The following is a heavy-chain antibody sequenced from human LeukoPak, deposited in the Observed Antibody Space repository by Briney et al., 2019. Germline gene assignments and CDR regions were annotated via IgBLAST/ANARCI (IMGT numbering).Heavy chain of an antibody. D-gene: IGHD2-15*01. Sequence: PGGSLRLSCAASGFTFSSYAMSWVRQAPGKGLEWVSAISGSGGSTYYADSVKGRFTISRDNAKNSLYLQMNSLRAEDTAVYYCARDGEYCSGGSCYWVNFDYWGQGTLVTVSS. CDR3: ARDGEYCSGGSCYWVNFDY. J-gene: IGHJ4*02. CDR1: GFTFSSYA. CDR2: ISGSGGST. V-gene: IGHV3-23*01.